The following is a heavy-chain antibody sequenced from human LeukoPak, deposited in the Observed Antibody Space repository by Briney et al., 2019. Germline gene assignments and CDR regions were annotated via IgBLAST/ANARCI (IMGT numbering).Heavy chain of an antibody. CDR3: AKDGGSYDIDY. CDR1: GFTVSSNE. Sequence: GGSLRLSCAASGFTVSSNEMSWVRQAPGKGLEWVSSISGGSTYYADSRKGRFTISRDNSKNTLYLQMNSLSAEDTAVYYCAKDGGSYDIDYWGQGTLVTVSS. D-gene: IGHD3-22*01. J-gene: IGHJ4*02. V-gene: IGHV3-38-3*01. CDR2: ISGGST.